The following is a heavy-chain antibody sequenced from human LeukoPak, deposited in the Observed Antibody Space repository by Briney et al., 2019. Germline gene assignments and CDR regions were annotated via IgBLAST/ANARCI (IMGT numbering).Heavy chain of an antibody. V-gene: IGHV3-21*01. D-gene: IGHD3-22*01. CDR2: ISSSSSYI. J-gene: IGHJ4*02. Sequence: SGGSLRLSCAASGFTFSSYSMNWVRQAPGKGLEWVSFISSSSSYIYYADSVKGRFTISRDNAKNSLYVQMNSLRAEDTAVYYCARDSLTMIVGRQKRGLDYWGQGTLVTVSS. CDR3: ARDSLTMIVGRQKRGLDY. CDR1: GFTFSSYS.